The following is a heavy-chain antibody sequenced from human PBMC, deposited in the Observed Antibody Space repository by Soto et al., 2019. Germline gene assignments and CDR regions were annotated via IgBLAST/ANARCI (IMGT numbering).Heavy chain of an antibody. CDR2: ISWNSGSI. CDR3: ARSWKPRITIFGVVTQDYYYYYYMDV. V-gene: IGHV3-9*01. D-gene: IGHD3-3*01. CDR1: GFTFDDYA. J-gene: IGHJ6*03. Sequence: PGGSLRLSCAASGFTFDDYAMHWVRQAPGKGLEWVSGISWNSGSIGYADSVKGRFTISRDNAKNSLYLQMNSLRAEDTALYYCARSWKPRITIFGVVTQDYYYYYYMDVWGKGTTVTVSS.